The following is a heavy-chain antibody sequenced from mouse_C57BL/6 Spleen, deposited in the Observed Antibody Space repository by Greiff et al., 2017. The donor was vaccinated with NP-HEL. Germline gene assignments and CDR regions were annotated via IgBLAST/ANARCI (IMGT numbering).Heavy chain of an antibody. CDR2: ISDGGSYT. J-gene: IGHJ2*01. D-gene: IGHD1-1*01. CDR3: ARDGSLFDY. CDR1: GFTFSSYA. Sequence: EVQLVESGGGLVKPGGSLKLSCAASGFTFSSYAMSWVRQTPEKRLEWVATISDGGSYTYYPDNVKGRFTISRYNAKNNLYLQMSHLKSEDTAMYYCARDGSLFDYWGQGTTLTVSS. V-gene: IGHV5-4*01.